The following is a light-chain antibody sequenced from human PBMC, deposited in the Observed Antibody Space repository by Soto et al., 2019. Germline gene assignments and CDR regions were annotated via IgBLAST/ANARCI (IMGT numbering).Light chain of an antibody. CDR3: CSYAGSSTGV. Sequence: QSALTQPASVSGSPGQSITISCIGTSSDIGGYKFVSWYQQHPGKAPKLIIFEVTERPSGVSNRFSGSKSGDTASLTISGLQADDEADYHCCSYAGSSTGVFGGGTKLTVL. CDR1: SSDIGGYKF. J-gene: IGLJ3*02. CDR2: EVT. V-gene: IGLV2-23*02.